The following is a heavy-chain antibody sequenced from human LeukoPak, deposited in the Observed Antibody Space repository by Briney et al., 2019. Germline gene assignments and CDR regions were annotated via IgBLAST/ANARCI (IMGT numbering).Heavy chain of an antibody. CDR1: GFTFSSYW. Sequence: GGSLRLSCAASGFTFSSYWMHWVRQAPGNGLVWVSHVNSDGSSTTYADSVKGRFTISRDNAKNTLYLQMNSLRAEDTAVYYCVTGAVAAFDIWGQGTMVTVSS. J-gene: IGHJ3*02. CDR3: VTGAVAAFDI. D-gene: IGHD6-19*01. V-gene: IGHV3-74*01. CDR2: VNSDGSST.